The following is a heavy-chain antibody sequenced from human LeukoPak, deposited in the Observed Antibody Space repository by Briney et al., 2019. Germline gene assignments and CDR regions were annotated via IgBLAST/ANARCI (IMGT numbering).Heavy chain of an antibody. CDR3: ARGEGTFDP. D-gene: IGHD1-26*01. CDR2: SNEDGSTT. CDR1: GFTFSSNW. J-gene: IGHJ5*02. Sequence: PGGSLRLSCAASGFTFSSNWMHWVRQAPGKGLVWVSRSNEDGSTTNYADSVKGRFTISRDNAKNSLYLQMNSLRAEDTAVYYCARGEGTFDPWGQGTLVTVSS. V-gene: IGHV3-74*01.